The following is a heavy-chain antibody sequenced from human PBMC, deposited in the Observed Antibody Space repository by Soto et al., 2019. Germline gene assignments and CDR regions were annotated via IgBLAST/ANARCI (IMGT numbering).Heavy chain of an antibody. CDR3: ARTLPNRQLFDS. CDR1: CGFI. CDR2: IYNSGRY. Sequence: SETLSLTCTVSCGFIWGWIRQSPDKGLEWIGYIYNSGRYNYNPSLESRLTISIDTSKNQFSLRLASVTAADTAVYYCARTLPNRQLFDSWSQGTLVTVSS. V-gene: IGHV4-59*01. D-gene: IGHD1-1*01. J-gene: IGHJ4*02.